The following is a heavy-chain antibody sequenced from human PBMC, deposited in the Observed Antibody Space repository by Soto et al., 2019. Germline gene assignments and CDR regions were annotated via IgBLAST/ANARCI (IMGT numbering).Heavy chain of an antibody. CDR2: ISAYNGNT. Sequence: QVQLVQSGAEVKKPGASVKVSCKASGYTFTSYGISWVRQAPGQGLEWMGWISAYNGNTNYAQKLQGRVTMTTDTSTSTAYMELRSLRSDDTAVYYCARHYCSGGSCYSSAAYYYYGMDVWGQGTTVTVSS. CDR3: ARHYCSGGSCYSSAAYYYYGMDV. CDR1: GYTFTSYG. J-gene: IGHJ6*02. V-gene: IGHV1-18*01. D-gene: IGHD2-15*01.